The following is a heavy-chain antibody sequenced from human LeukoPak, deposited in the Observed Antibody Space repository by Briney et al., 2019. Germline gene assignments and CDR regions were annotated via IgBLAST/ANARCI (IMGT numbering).Heavy chain of an antibody. CDR3: ARTRTMVRGVIPSNWFDP. CDR2: IYTSGST. D-gene: IGHD3-10*01. V-gene: IGHV4-4*07. J-gene: IGHJ5*02. Sequence: SETLSLTCTVSGGSISSYYWSWIRQPAGKGLEWIGRIYTSGSTNYNPSLKSRVTMSVDTSKNQFCLKLSSVTAADTAVYYCARTRTMVRGVIPSNWFDPWGQGTLATVSS. CDR1: GGSISSYY.